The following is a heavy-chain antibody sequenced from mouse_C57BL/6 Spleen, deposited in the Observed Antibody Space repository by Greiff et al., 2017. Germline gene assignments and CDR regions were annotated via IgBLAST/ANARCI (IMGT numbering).Heavy chain of an antibody. CDR3: ARTSSGHHYFDY. Sequence: QVQLQQSGPELVKPGASVKISCKASGYAFSSSWMNWVKQRPGKGLEWIGRIYPGDGDTNYNGKFKGKATLTADKSSSTAYMQLSSLTSEDSAVYFCARTSSGHHYFDYWGQGTTLTVSS. CDR2: IYPGDGDT. CDR1: GYAFSSSW. D-gene: IGHD3-2*02. J-gene: IGHJ2*01. V-gene: IGHV1-82*01.